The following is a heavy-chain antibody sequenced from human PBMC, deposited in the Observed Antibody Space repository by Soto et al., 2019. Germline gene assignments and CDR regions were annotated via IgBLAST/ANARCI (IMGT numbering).Heavy chain of an antibody. V-gene: IGHV4-39*01. CDR3: ARPKVEELVFDY. Sequence: SETLSLTCTVSGGSISSSSYYWGWIRQPPGKGLEWIGIIYYSGSTYYNPSLKSRVTISVDTSKNQFSLKLSSVTAADTAVYYCARPKVEELVFDYWGQGTLVTVSS. D-gene: IGHD1-7*01. J-gene: IGHJ4*02. CDR2: IYYSGST. CDR1: GGSISSSSYY.